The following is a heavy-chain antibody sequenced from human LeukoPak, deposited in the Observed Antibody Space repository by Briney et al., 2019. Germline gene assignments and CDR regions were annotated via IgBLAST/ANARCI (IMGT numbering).Heavy chain of an antibody. Sequence: SETLSLTCSASGDTISTSDHYWGWIRQPPGKGLEWIGSIYYTGNTYYNPSLKSRVTISVDTSKNQFSLKLSSVTAADTAVYYCVRHQEGMVRGVLYYMDVWGTGTTVTISS. CDR3: VRHQEGMVRGVLYYMDV. CDR1: GDTISTSDHY. J-gene: IGHJ6*03. D-gene: IGHD3-10*01. V-gene: IGHV4-39*01. CDR2: IYYTGNT.